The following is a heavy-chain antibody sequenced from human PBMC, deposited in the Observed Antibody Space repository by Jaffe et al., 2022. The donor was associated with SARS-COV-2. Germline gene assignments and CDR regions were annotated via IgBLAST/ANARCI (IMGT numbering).Heavy chain of an antibody. D-gene: IGHD1-26*01. CDR3: AKDPFNNLVGGSYYDY. Sequence: QVQLVESGGGVVQPGRSLRLSCAASGFTFNTYGMHWVRQAPGKGLEWVAAISYDGNNQYYANSVKGRFTISRDNSKNTLYLQMNSLRAEDTALYYCAKDPFNNLVGGSYYDYWGQGTLVTVSS. CDR1: GFTFNTYG. J-gene: IGHJ4*02. V-gene: IGHV3-30*18. CDR2: ISYDGNNQ.